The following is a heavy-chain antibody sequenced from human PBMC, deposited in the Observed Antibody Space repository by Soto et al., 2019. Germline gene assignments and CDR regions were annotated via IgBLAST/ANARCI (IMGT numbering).Heavy chain of an antibody. CDR2: VTSSSGHT. Sequence: GGSLRLSCAASGFSFSSYSINWIRQAPGQGLEWVSSVTSSSGHTNYADSVKGRFTISRDNARNSLFLQMNSLRAEDSAVYYCARDRSYASAMDVWGQGTPVTVSS. CDR3: ARDRSYASAMDV. V-gene: IGHV3-21*01. J-gene: IGHJ6*02. CDR1: GFSFSSYS. D-gene: IGHD2-2*01.